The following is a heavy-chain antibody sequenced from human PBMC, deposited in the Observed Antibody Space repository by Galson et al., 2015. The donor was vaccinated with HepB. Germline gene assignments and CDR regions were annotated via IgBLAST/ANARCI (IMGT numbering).Heavy chain of an antibody. D-gene: IGHD3-3*01. CDR3: ARERGQRFLEWLSSLFDY. Sequence: SLRLSCAASGFTFSSYSMNWVRQAPGKGLEWVSYISSSSSTIYYADSVKGRFAISRDNAKNSLYLQMNSLRAEDTAVYYCARERGQRFLEWLSSLFDYWGQGTLVTVSS. J-gene: IGHJ4*02. CDR2: ISSSSSTI. CDR1: GFTFSSYS. V-gene: IGHV3-48*04.